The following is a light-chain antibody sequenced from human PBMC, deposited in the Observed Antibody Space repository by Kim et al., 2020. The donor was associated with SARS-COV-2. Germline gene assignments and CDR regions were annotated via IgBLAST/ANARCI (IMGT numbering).Light chain of an antibody. CDR2: EVS. V-gene: IGLV2-23*02. J-gene: IGLJ2*01. CDR1: SSDVGSYNL. Sequence: QSALTQPASVSGSRGQSITISCTGTSSDVGSYNLVSWYQQHPGKAPKLMIYEVSKRPSGVSNRFSGSKSGNTASLTISGLQAEDEADYYCCSYVGGTTPFGGGTQLTVL. CDR3: CSYVGGTTP.